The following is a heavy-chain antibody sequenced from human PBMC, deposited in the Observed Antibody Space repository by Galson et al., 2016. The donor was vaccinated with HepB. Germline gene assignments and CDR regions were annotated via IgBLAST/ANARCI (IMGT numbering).Heavy chain of an antibody. Sequence: SLRLSCAASGFTFSNYAMSWVRQAPGKGLEWVSSISGSGDNTNYAESVKGRFSIFRDNSKNTLYLQMNSLRADDTAVYYFAKEPSNWGTIYFDYWGQGTLVTVSS. J-gene: IGHJ4*02. CDR3: AKEPSNWGTIYFDY. D-gene: IGHD3-16*01. CDR1: GFTFSNYA. CDR2: ISGSGDNT. V-gene: IGHV3-23*01.